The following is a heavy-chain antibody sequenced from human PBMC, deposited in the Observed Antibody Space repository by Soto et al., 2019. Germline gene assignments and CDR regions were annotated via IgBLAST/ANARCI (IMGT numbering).Heavy chain of an antibody. D-gene: IGHD6-19*01. CDR1: GYTFSNFA. V-gene: IGHV1-3*01. CDR3: ARDLGGWTDY. CDR2: INAGNGNT. J-gene: IGHJ4*02. Sequence: ASVKVSCKASGYTFSNFAMQWVRQAPGQRLEWMGWINAGNGNTKYSQKFQGRVTITRDTSASTAYMELSSLRSEDTAVYYCARDLGGWTDYWGQGTLVTVSS.